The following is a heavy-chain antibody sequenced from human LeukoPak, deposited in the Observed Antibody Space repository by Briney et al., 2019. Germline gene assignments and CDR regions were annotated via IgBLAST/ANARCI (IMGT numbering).Heavy chain of an antibody. Sequence: PGGSLRLSCSVSGFTFSTYVMHWVRRAPGKGLEYVSAISSNGDNTYYADSVKGRFTISGDNSKNTLYLSSLRADDTAVYYCVRGTGYWGQGTLVTVSS. CDR1: GFTFSTYV. CDR2: ISSNGDNT. J-gene: IGHJ4*02. V-gene: IGHV3-64D*06. CDR3: VRGTGY.